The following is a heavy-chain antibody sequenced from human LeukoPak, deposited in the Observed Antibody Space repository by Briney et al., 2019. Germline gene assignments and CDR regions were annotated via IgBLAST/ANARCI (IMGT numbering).Heavy chain of an antibody. J-gene: IGHJ6*02. CDR2: INSDGSST. V-gene: IGHV3-74*01. CDR3: TRGNYGMDV. Sequence: PGGPLSLSCAVSGFTFSTYWRHWGRQAPGKGLLWVSHINSDGSSTNYADSVRGRFPISRDNAESTLYLQMNSLRVEDTAVYYCTRGNYGMDVWGQGTTVTVSS. CDR1: GFTFSTYW.